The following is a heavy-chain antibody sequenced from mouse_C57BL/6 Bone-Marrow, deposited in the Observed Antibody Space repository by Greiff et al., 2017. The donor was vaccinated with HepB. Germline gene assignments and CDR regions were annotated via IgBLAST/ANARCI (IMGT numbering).Heavy chain of an antibody. CDR1: GYTFTSYW. Sequence: QVQLQQPGAELVKPGASVKMSCKASGYTFTSYWITWVKQRPGQGLEWIGDIYPGSGSTNYNEKFKSKATLTVDTSSSTAYMQLSSLTSEDSAVYYCAAIYYEYPWFAYWGQGTLVTVSA. CDR3: AAIYYEYPWFAY. CDR2: IYPGSGST. J-gene: IGHJ3*01. D-gene: IGHD2-4*01. V-gene: IGHV1-55*01.